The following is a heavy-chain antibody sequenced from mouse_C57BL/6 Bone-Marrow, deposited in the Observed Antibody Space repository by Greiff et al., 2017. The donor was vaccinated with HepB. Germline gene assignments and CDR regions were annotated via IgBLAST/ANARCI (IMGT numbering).Heavy chain of an antibody. Sequence: DVMLVESGGGLVKPGGSLKLSCAASGFTFSSYTMSWVRQTPEKRLEWVATISGGGGNTYYPDSVKGRFPISRDNAKNTLYLQMSMLRSEDTALYYCARHGPHYYGSSPDYWGQGTTLTVSS. CDR1: GFTFSSYT. J-gene: IGHJ2*01. CDR3: ARHGPHYYGSSPDY. V-gene: IGHV5-9*01. D-gene: IGHD1-1*01. CDR2: ISGGGGNT.